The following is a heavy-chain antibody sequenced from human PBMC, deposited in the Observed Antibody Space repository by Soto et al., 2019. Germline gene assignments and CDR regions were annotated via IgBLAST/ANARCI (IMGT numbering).Heavy chain of an antibody. CDR3: ARDQRTLQPDY. Sequence: LRLSCAASGFTFSSHWMSWVRQAPGKGLEWVADIQQDGRERNYVDSVKGRFTISRDNAKNSLYLQMNSLRAEDTAVYYCARDQRTLQPDYWGQGTLVTVSS. J-gene: IGHJ4*02. CDR2: IQQDGRER. D-gene: IGHD2-2*01. CDR1: GFTFSSHW. V-gene: IGHV3-7*03.